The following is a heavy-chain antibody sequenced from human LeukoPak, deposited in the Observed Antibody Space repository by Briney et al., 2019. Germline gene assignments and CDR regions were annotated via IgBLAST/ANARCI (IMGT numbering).Heavy chain of an antibody. CDR2: ISHDGSNK. Sequence: PGGPLRLSCAASGFTFSSYGMHWVRQAPGKGLEWVAVISHDGSNKYYADSVKGRFTISRDNAKNSLYLQMNSLRAEDTAVYYCAELGITMIGGVWGKGTTVTISS. J-gene: IGHJ6*04. V-gene: IGHV3-30*18. CDR3: AELGITMIGGV. CDR1: GFTFSSYG. D-gene: IGHD3-10*02.